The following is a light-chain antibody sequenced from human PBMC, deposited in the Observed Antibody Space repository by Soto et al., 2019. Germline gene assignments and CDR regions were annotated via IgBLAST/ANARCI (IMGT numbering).Light chain of an antibody. CDR2: DTS. CDR1: QGICDT. Sequence: EVVMTQAPATLSVSTGEGATLSCMASQGICDTLAWYQHKPGQTPRLLIYDTSTSATGGPAMFSGSRSRTEFTRAINSLQSEDFALYSCQRYNNWPLTFGGGTKVESK. V-gene: IGKV3-15*01. CDR3: QRYNNWPLT. J-gene: IGKJ4*01.